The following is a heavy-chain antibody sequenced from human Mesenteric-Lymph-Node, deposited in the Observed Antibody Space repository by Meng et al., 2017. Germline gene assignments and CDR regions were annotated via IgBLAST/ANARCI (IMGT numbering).Heavy chain of an antibody. D-gene: IGHD2-2*01. Sequence: ASVKVSCKASGYTFTSYAMNWVRQAPGQGLEWMGWINTNTGNPTYAKGFTGRFVFSLDTSVSTAYLQISSLKAEDTAVYYCAREDIVVVPAAQGYYYYYGMDVWGQGTTVTVSS. J-gene: IGHJ6*02. CDR1: GYTFTSYA. CDR2: INTNTGNP. CDR3: AREDIVVVPAAQGYYYYYGMDV. V-gene: IGHV7-4-1*02.